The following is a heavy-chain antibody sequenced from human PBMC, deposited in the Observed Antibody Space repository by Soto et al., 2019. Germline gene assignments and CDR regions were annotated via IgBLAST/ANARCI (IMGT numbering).Heavy chain of an antibody. J-gene: IGHJ4*02. V-gene: IGHV3-48*03. CDR2: ISSSGSTI. D-gene: IGHD5-12*01. CDR1: GFTFSSYE. CDR3: ATLRLRPINDFDY. Sequence: RLSCAASGFTFSSYEMNWVRQAPGKGLEWVSYISSSGSTIYYADSVKGRFTISRDNAKNSLYLQMNSLRAEDTAVYYCATLRLRPINDFDYWGQGTLVTVSS.